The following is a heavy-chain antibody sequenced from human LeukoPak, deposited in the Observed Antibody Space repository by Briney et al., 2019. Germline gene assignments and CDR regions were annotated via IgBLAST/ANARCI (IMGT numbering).Heavy chain of an antibody. CDR1: GVTFNSYG. V-gene: IGHV3-30*02. CDR3: ARDVRIYYYDSSPDY. Sequence: PGGSLRLSCAASGVTFNSYGMHCARQAPGKGLEWVSYIGHDGINKYYADSVKGRFTISRDSSKNTLHLQMNSLRAEDTAVYYCARDVRIYYYDSSPDYWGQGTLVTVSS. J-gene: IGHJ4*02. CDR2: IGHDGINK. D-gene: IGHD3-22*01.